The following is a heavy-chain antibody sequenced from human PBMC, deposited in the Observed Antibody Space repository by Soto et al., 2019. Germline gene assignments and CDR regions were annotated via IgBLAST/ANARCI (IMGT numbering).Heavy chain of an antibody. D-gene: IGHD2-2*01. J-gene: IGHJ4*02. CDR1: GFAFTNYG. CDR3: ARDVAMPSALGLGY. V-gene: IGHV3-30*03. CDR2: VSNDGSRK. Sequence: QVQVVESGGGVVQPGRSLRRSCAASGFAFTNYGMHWVRQAPGKGLEWVAFVSNDGSRKYYADSVKGRFTISRDNSENTIYLQMTRLRREDTAVFYCARDVAMPSALGLGYWGQGALVTV.